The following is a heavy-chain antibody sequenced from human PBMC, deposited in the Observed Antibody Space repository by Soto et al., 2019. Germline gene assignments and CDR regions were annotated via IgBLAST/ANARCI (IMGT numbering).Heavy chain of an antibody. CDR3: ARHENIVVVAAATAFDI. CDR1: GGSISSSSHF. V-gene: IGHV4-39*01. Sequence: SETLSLTCSVSGGSISSSSHFWGWIRQPPGKGLEWIGTVYYSGNAYFSPSLKSRVTISVDTSKNQFSLTLTSVTAADTAVYYCARHENIVVVAAATAFDIWGQGTMVTV. D-gene: IGHD2-15*01. CDR2: VYYSGNA. J-gene: IGHJ3*02.